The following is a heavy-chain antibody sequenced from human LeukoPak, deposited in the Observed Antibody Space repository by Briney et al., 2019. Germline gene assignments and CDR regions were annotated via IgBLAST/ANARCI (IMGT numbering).Heavy chain of an antibody. CDR1: GFTVSSNY. V-gene: IGHV3-53*05. CDR3: ARLYGSGSYFY. CDR2: TYSGGRT. J-gene: IGHJ4*02. D-gene: IGHD3-10*01. Sequence: GGSLRLSCAASGFTVSSNYMSWVRQAPGKGLEWVSVTYSGGRTYYADSVKGRFTISRDSSKNTLYLQMNSLRAEDTAVYYCARLYGSGSYFYWGQGTLVTVSS.